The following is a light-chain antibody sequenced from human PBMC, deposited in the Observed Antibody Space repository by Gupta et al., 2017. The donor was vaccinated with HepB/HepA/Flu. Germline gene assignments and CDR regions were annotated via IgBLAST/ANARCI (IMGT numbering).Light chain of an antibody. Sequence: QSVLTQPPSVSGAPGQRVTISLTGSSSNIGAGYEVHWYQHLPGAAPKLLIYDNNNRPSGVPDRFSGSKSGASAALAITGLQPEDEADYYCQSYDHMRDGYVVFGGGTKLTVL. CDR3: QSYDHMRDGYVV. CDR2: DNN. V-gene: IGLV1-40*01. J-gene: IGLJ2*01. CDR1: SSNIGAGYE.